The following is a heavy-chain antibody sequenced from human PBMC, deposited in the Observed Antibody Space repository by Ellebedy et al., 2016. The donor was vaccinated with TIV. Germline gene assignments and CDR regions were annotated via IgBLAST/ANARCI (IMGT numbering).Heavy chain of an antibody. D-gene: IGHD1-14*01. CDR2: INNDGSAT. CDR1: GFSFSIYY. V-gene: IGHV3-74*01. CDR3: ARDRPHACFDP. Sequence: GESLKISCVASGFSFSIYYMHWVRQPPGKGLVWVSWINNDGSATNYADSVKGRFTVSRDNAKNTLYLQMDSLRADDTAVYYCARDRPHACFDPWGLGTLVTVSS. J-gene: IGHJ5*02.